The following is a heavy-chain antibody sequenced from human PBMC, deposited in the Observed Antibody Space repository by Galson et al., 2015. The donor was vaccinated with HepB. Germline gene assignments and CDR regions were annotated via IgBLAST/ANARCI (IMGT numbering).Heavy chain of an antibody. V-gene: IGHV3-11*06. J-gene: IGHJ4*02. Sequence: SLRLSCAASGFTFSDYYMSWIRQAPGKGLEWVSYISSSSSYTNYADSVKGRFTISRDNAKNSLYLQMNSLRAEDTAVYYCAREMGATDNEGYWGQGTLVTVSS. CDR3: AREMGATDNEGY. CDR1: GFTFSDYY. D-gene: IGHD1-26*01. CDR2: ISSSSSYT.